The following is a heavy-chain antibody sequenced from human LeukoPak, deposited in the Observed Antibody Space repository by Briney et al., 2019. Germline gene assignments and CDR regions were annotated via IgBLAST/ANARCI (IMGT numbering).Heavy chain of an antibody. D-gene: IGHD3-10*01. J-gene: IGHJ6*02. CDR2: IYYSGST. V-gene: IGHV4-30-4*01. CDR3: ASSGSGSYYKSPAFKYYCYGMDV. Sequence: SETLSLTCTVSGGSISSGDYYWSWIRQPPGKGLEWIGYIYYSGSTYYNPSLKSRVTISVDTSKNQFSLKLSSVTAADTAVYYCASSGSGSYYKSPAFKYYCYGMDVWGQGTTVTVSS. CDR1: GGSISSGDYY.